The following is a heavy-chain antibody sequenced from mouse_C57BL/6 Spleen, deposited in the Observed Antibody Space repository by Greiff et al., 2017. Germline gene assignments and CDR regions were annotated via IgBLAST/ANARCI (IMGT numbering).Heavy chain of an antibody. V-gene: IGHV1-80*01. J-gene: IGHJ2*01. Sequence: QVQLQQSGAELVKPGASVKISCKASGYAFSSYWMNWVKQRPGKGLEWIGQIYPGDGDTNYNGKFKGKATLTADKSSSTAYMQLSSLTSEDSAVYFCARLITTVVEGDYWGQGTTLTVSS. CDR3: ARLITTVVEGDY. CDR1: GYAFSSYW. D-gene: IGHD1-1*01. CDR2: IYPGDGDT.